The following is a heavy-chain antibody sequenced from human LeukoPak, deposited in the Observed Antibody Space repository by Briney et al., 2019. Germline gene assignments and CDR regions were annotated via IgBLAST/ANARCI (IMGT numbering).Heavy chain of an antibody. CDR3: AAGVTIFGVVNYGFDY. CDR2: IVVGSGNT. D-gene: IGHD3-3*01. J-gene: IGHJ4*02. V-gene: IGHV1-58*01. Sequence: SVKVSCKASGFTFTSSAVQWVRQARGQRLEWIGWIVVGSGNTNYAQKFQERVTITRDMSTSTAYMELSSLRSEDTAVYYCAAGVTIFGVVNYGFDYWGQGTLVTVS. CDR1: GFTFTSSA.